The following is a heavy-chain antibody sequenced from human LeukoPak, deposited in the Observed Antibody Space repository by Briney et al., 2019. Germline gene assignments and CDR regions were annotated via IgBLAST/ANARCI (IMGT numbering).Heavy chain of an antibody. CDR3: ARVVVPAAPSCDAFDI. D-gene: IGHD2-2*01. CDR2: INPNSGGT. CDR1: GYTFTGYY. Sequence: ASVKVSCKASGYTFTGYYMHWVRQAPGQGLEWMGWINPNSGGTNYAQKFQGRVTMTRDTSISTAYMELSRLRSDVTAVYYCARVVVPAAPSCDAFDIWGQGTMVTVSS. V-gene: IGHV1-2*02. J-gene: IGHJ3*02.